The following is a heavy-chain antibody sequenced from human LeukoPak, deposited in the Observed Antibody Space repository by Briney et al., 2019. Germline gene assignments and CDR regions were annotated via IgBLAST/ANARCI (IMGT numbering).Heavy chain of an antibody. D-gene: IGHD2/OR15-2a*01. Sequence: GGSLRLSCATSGFSFSRYEMNWVRQAPGKGLEWVAYIDSRSTTIYYADSMEGRITISRDNAKNSLYLQMNSLRVGDTAIYYCAREEYQVLLDWGQGILVTVAS. CDR3: AREEYQVLLD. J-gene: IGHJ4*02. CDR1: GFSFSRYE. CDR2: IDSRSTTI. V-gene: IGHV3-48*03.